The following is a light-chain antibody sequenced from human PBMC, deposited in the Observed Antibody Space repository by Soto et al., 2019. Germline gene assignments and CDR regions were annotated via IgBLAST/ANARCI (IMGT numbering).Light chain of an antibody. CDR3: CSYAGSSTFWV. CDR1: SSDVGSYNL. J-gene: IGLJ3*02. CDR2: EVS. Sequence: QSALTQPASVSGSPGQSITISCTGTSSDVGSYNLVSWCQQHPGKAPKLMIYEVSKRPSGVSNRFSGSKSGNTASLTISGLQAEDEGDYYCCSYAGSSTFWVFGGGTKLTVL. V-gene: IGLV2-23*02.